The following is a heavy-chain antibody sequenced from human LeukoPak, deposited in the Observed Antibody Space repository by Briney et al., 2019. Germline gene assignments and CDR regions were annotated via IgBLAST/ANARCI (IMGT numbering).Heavy chain of an antibody. V-gene: IGHV3-21*01. CDR3: ARDSGPLVGATTR. J-gene: IGHJ4*02. CDR2: ISSSSSYI. CDR1: GFTFSSYS. Sequence: PGGSLSLSCAASGFTFSSYSMNWVRQAPGKGLEWVSSISSSSSYIYYADSVKGRFTISRDNAKNSLYLQMNSLRAEDTAVYYCARDSGPLVGATTRWGQGTLVTVSS. D-gene: IGHD1-26*01.